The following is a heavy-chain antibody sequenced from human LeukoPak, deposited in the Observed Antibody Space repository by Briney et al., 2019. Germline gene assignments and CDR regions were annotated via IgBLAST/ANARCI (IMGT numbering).Heavy chain of an antibody. J-gene: IGHJ4*02. CDR2: IRDSGYNT. CDR3: AKDRSLWSFDY. Sequence: GGSLRLSCAASGFTFSSYAMSWVRQAPGKGLEWVSAIRDSGYNTYYADSVKGRFTISRDNSKNTLYLQMNSLRAEDTAVYYCAKDRSLWSFDYWGQGTLVTVSS. D-gene: IGHD3-10*01. V-gene: IGHV3-23*01. CDR1: GFTFSSYA.